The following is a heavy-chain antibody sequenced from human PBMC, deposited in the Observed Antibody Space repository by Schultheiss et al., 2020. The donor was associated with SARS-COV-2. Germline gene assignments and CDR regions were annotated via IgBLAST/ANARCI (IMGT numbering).Heavy chain of an antibody. CDR2: ISGSGGST. Sequence: GGSLRLSCAASGFTFSSYAMSWVRQAPGKGLEWVSAISGSGGSTYYADSVKGRFTISRDNSKSSLYLQMNSLRDEDTAVYYCARDDPKYSSTWHNWFDPWGQGILVTVSS. D-gene: IGHD6-13*01. CDR3: ARDDPKYSSTWHNWFDP. V-gene: IGHV3-23*01. CDR1: GFTFSSYA. J-gene: IGHJ5*02.